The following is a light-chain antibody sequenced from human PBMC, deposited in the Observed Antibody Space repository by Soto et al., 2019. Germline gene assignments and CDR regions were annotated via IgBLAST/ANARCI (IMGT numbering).Light chain of an antibody. J-gene: IGKJ5*01. V-gene: IGKV3-20*01. CDR2: GAS. CDR1: QRVSSSY. CDR3: QQYGSSPLVT. Sequence: EIVLTQSPGTLSLSPGERATLSCRASQRVSSSYLAWYQQKPGLAPRLLIYGASSRATGVPDRFSGSGSGTDVTLTISRLEPEDFAVYYCQQYGSSPLVTFGQGTRLEIK.